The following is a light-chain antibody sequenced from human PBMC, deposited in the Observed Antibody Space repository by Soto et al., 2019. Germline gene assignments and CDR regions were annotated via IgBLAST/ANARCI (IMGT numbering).Light chain of an antibody. CDR3: MQGTHWPRT. CDR1: QTLVYSDGNIY. V-gene: IGKV2-30*01. J-gene: IGKJ1*01. Sequence: DVVLTQSPLSLPVTLGQPASISCRSSQTLVYSDGNIYLNWFHQRPGQSPRRLIYKVSDRDSGVPDRYSGSGSGTDFTLKISRVEAGDVGVYFCMQGTHWPRTFGQGTKVDI. CDR2: KVS.